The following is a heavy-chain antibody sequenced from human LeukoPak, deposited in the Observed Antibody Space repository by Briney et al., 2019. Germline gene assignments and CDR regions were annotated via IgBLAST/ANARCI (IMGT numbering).Heavy chain of an antibody. J-gene: IGHJ4*02. CDR2: ISGTIGDT. V-gene: IGHV3-23*01. CDR1: GFTLSHYA. Sequence: GSLRLSCVGSGFTLSHYAMAWVRQAPGKGLEWVSTISGTIGDTYYADSVKGRFTISRDNSKDTLSLQMSSLRAEDTAEYFCVRLFRGVRGYFDYWGQGTLVAVSS. CDR3: VRLFRGVRGYFDY. D-gene: IGHD3-10*01.